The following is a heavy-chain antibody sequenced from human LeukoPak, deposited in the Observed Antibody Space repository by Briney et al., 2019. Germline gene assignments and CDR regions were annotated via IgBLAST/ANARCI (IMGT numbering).Heavy chain of an antibody. V-gene: IGHV5-51*01. CDR3: ARRVGRIEDYFDY. Sequence: GESLKISCKGSGYRFTSYWIGWVRQMPGKVLEWMGIISPDDSDTRYSPSFQGQVTISADKSISTAYLQWSSLKAPDTAMYYCARRVGRIEDYFDYWGQGTLVTVSS. D-gene: IGHD3-10*01. CDR2: ISPDDSDT. CDR1: GYRFTSYW. J-gene: IGHJ4*02.